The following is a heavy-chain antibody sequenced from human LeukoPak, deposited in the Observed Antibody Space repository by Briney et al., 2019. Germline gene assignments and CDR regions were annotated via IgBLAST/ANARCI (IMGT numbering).Heavy chain of an antibody. J-gene: IGHJ5*02. D-gene: IGHD6-19*01. CDR1: GGSISSSY. CDR3: ARDGSGSGWYWFDP. Sequence: PSETLSFTCTVSGGSISSSYWSWIRQPAGKGLEWIGRIYTSGITNYNPSLKSRVTMSVDTSKKQFSLKLTSVTAADTAVYYCARDGSGSGWYWFDPWGQGTLVTVSS. CDR2: IYTSGIT. V-gene: IGHV4-4*07.